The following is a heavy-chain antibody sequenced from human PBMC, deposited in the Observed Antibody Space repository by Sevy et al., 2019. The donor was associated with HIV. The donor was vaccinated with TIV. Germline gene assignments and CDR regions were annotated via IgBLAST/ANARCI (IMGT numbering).Heavy chain of an antibody. CDR2: ISYDGVNQ. CDR1: GFSFSYYP. CDR3: ARGVGGGEYLRYAYLDY. Sequence: GGSLRLSCAASGFSFSYYPMHWVRQAPGKGLEWVALISYDGVNQYYAASVKGRFTVSRVNSKNTLYMEMNNLRPEDTAVYYCARGVGGGEYLRYAYLDYWGQGTLVTVSS. D-gene: IGHD2-15*01. V-gene: IGHV3-30-3*01. J-gene: IGHJ4*02.